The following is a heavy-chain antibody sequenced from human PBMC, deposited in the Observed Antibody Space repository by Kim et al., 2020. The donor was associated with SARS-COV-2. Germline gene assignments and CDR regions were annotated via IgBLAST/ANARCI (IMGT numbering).Heavy chain of an antibody. CDR1: GGSVSSGSYY. V-gene: IGHV4-61*01. D-gene: IGHD3-10*01. J-gene: IGHJ6*02. CDR3: AREDSGSYYYYYYGMDV. Sequence: SETLSLTCTVSGGSVSSGSYYWSWIRQPPGKGLEWIGYIYYSGSTNYNPSLKSRVTISVDTSKNQFSLKLSSVTAADTAVYYCAREDSGSYYYYYYGMDVWGQGTTVTVSS. CDR2: IYYSGST.